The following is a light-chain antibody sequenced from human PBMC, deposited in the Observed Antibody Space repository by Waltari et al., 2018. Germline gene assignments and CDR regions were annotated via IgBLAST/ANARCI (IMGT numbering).Light chain of an antibody. Sequence: QSVLTQPPSASGTPGQRVTISCSGSSSNIGSNTVNWYQQLPGTAPKLLIYGNNQRPSGVPDRFSGAKFGTSASLAISGLQSEDEADYYCAAWDDSLNGLYVFGTGTKVTVL. CDR1: SSNIGSNT. CDR3: AAWDDSLNGLYV. CDR2: GNN. V-gene: IGLV1-44*01. J-gene: IGLJ1*01.